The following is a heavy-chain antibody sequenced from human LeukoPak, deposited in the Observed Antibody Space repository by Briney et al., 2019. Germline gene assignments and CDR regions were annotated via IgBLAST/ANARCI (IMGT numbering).Heavy chain of an antibody. CDR1: GYTFTGYY. D-gene: IGHD3-3*01. CDR2: INPNSGGT. V-gene: IGHV1-2*02. J-gene: IGHJ5*02. Sequence: GASVKVSCKASGYTFTGYYMHWVRQAPGQGLEWMGWINPNSGGTKYAQKSQGRVTMTRDTSITTAYMELSRLRSDDTVVYYCARTNSYYDFWSDHYNWFDPWGQGTLVTVSS. CDR3: ARTNSYYDFWSDHYNWFDP.